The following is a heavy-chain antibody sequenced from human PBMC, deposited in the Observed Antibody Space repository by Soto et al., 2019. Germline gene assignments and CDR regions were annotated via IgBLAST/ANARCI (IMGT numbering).Heavy chain of an antibody. CDR3: STQHYYNGIDH. CDR1: GFTFTNAW. J-gene: IGHJ4*02. D-gene: IGHD3-10*01. CDR2: IKSKTDGGTT. Sequence: GGSLRLSCAASGFTFTNAWMSWVRQAPGKGLEWVGRIKSKTDGGTTDYAAPVKGRFTISRDDSKTTLYLQMNSLKPEDTAVYYCSTQHYYNGIDHWGQGTLVTVSS. V-gene: IGHV3-15*01.